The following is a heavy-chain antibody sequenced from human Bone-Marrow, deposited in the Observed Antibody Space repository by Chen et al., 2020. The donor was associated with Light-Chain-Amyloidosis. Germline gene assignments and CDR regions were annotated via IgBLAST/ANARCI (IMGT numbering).Heavy chain of an antibody. Sequence: EVQLEQSGPEVKKPGESLKISCTGSGYTFPNYWIGWVRQMPGKGLGWLGVIYPDDSDGRYSPSFGGQVTISADKSITTAYLQWRSLKASDTAMYYCARRRDGYNFDYWGQGTLVTVSS. J-gene: IGHJ4*02. CDR2: IYPDDSDG. D-gene: IGHD5-12*01. CDR1: GYTFPNYW. CDR3: ARRRDGYNFDY. V-gene: IGHV5-51*01.